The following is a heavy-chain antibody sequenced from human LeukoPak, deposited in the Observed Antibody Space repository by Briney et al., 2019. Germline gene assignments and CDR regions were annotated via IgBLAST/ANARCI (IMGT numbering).Heavy chain of an antibody. CDR3: ANKRNAAPYYFDY. D-gene: IGHD6-25*01. CDR2: IYHSGGT. CDR1: GGSISSNNW. Sequence: SETLSLTCAVSGGSISSNNWWSWVRQPPGKGLEWIGEIYHSGGTNYNPSLKSPVIISVDKSKNQFSLKLSSVTAADTAVYYCANKRNAAPYYFDYWGQGTLVTVSS. V-gene: IGHV4-4*02. J-gene: IGHJ4*02.